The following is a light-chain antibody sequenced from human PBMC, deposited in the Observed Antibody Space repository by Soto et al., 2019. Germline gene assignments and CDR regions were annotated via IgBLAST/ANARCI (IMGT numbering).Light chain of an antibody. CDR2: GNS. J-gene: IGLJ2*01. V-gene: IGLV1-40*01. CDR1: SSNIGAGSD. CDR3: QSYDSSPHVV. Sequence: QAVLTQPPSVSVAPGQRVTISCTGSSSNIGAGSDVHWYQQLPGTAPKLLIYGNSNRPSGVPDRFSGSKSGTSASLAITGLQAEDEADYYCQSYDSSPHVVFVGGTKLTVL.